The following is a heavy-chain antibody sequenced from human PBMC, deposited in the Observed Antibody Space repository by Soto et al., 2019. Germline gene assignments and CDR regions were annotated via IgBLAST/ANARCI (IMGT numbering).Heavy chain of an antibody. V-gene: IGHV4-30-2*01. CDR1: GGSINSGCYS. Sequence: SETLSLTCTVSGGSINSGCYSWSWIRQPPGQGLEWIGYHYYGGTTYSNPSLKSRVSISGDWSKNQFSLKLNSVTAADTAVYYCARACTYMCLFDYWGPGTLVTVSA. CDR2: HYYGGTT. D-gene: IGHD2-8*01. J-gene: IGHJ4*02. CDR3: ARACTYMCLFDY.